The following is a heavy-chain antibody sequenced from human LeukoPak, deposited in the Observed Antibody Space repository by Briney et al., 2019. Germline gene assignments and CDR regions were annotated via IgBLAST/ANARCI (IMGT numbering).Heavy chain of an antibody. D-gene: IGHD5-18*01. Sequence: KTGGSLRLSCAASGFTFSSYSMNWVRQAPGKGLEWVSSISSSSSYIYYADSVKGRFTISRDNAKNSLYLQMNSLRAEDTAVYYCARDRHTGGSPNWFDPWGQGTLVTVSS. J-gene: IGHJ5*02. CDR3: ARDRHTGGSPNWFDP. CDR1: GFTFSSYS. CDR2: ISSSSSYI. V-gene: IGHV3-21*01.